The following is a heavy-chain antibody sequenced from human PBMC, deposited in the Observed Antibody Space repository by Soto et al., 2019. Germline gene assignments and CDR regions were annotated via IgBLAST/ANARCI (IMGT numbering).Heavy chain of an antibody. Sequence: GGSLRLSCAASGFTFSSYAMSWVRQAPGKGLEWVSAISGSGGSTYYADSVKGRFTISRDNSKNTLYLQMNSLRAEDTAVYYCAKDGAGNFRITIFGVVIIGNWFDPWGQGTLVTVSS. CDR2: ISGSGGST. J-gene: IGHJ5*02. CDR3: AKDGAGNFRITIFGVVIIGNWFDP. V-gene: IGHV3-23*01. CDR1: GFTFSSYA. D-gene: IGHD3-3*01.